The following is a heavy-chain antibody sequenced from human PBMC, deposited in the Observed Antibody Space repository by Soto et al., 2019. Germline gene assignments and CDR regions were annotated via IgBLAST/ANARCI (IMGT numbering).Heavy chain of an antibody. D-gene: IGHD3-3*01. Sequence: GGSLRLSCAASGLRFASSAMTWVRQAPGKGLEWISSITGDGKATYYADSVKGRFTISRDISTNTVYLQMNSLRAEDSATYFCAKITRSWGQGTQVTVPS. CDR3: AKITRS. V-gene: IGHV3-23*01. CDR2: ITGDGKAT. J-gene: IGHJ5*02. CDR1: GLRFASSA.